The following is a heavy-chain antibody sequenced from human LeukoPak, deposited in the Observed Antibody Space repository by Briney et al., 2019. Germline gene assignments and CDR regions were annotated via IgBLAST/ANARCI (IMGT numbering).Heavy chain of an antibody. CDR2: VKQDGSEE. CDR1: GFTFTRYW. Sequence: GGSLRLSCAASGFTFTRYWMSWVRQAPGKGLEWVANVKQDGSEENYVDSVRGRFTISRDNAENSVFLQMDSLRPEGTGMYYCARGPGMTDYWGQGTLVTVSS. D-gene: IGHD3-10*01. J-gene: IGHJ4*02. V-gene: IGHV3-7*01. CDR3: ARGPGMTDY.